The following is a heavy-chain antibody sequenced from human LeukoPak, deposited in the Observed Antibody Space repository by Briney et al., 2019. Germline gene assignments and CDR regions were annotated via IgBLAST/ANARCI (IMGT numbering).Heavy chain of an antibody. CDR3: ARDCRDPVWFDP. CDR1: GGSISSSSYY. CDR2: IYYSGST. J-gene: IGHJ5*02. Sequence: SESLSLTCTVSGGSISSSSYYWAWIRQPPGKGLEWIGSIYYSGSTYYNPSLKSRVTISVDTSKNQFSLKLSSVTAADTAVYYCARDCRDPVWFDPWGQGTLVTVSS. V-gene: IGHV4-39*07.